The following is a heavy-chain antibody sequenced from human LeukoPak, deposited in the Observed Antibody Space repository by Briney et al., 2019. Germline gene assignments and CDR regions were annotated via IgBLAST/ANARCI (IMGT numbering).Heavy chain of an antibody. CDR2: NNRDGSSI. CDR1: GFTVSSYW. D-gene: IGHD3-9*01. CDR3: ARVNDILTGYYLGGAFDP. Sequence: GGSRRLSCVVSGFTVSSYWMHWVRQDPGKGLVWVSRNNRDGSSIRYADSVKGRFTISRDNAKNTLYLQMNSLRAEDTAVYYCARVNDILTGYYLGGAFDPWGQGTLVTVSS. V-gene: IGHV3-74*01. J-gene: IGHJ5*02.